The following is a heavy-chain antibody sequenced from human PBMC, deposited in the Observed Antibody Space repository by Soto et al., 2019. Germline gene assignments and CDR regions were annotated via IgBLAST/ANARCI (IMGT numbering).Heavy chain of an antibody. J-gene: IGHJ3*02. CDR1: GFSFSSYS. V-gene: IGHV3-21*01. CDR2: ISSSSSYI. D-gene: IGHD6-6*01. Sequence: VGSLRLACEASGFSFSSYSMNCFLQSRGKGLEWVSSISSSSSYIYYADSVKGRFTISRDNAKNSLYLQMNSLRAEDTAVYYCARENSSSSFDAFDIWGQGTMVTVSS. CDR3: ARENSSSSFDAFDI.